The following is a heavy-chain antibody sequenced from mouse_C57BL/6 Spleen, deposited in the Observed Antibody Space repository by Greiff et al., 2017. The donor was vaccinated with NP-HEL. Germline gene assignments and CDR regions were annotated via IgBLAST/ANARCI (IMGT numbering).Heavy chain of an antibody. Sequence: VKLQESGAELAKPGASVKLSCKASGYTFTSYWMHWVNQRPGQGLEWIGYINPSSGYTKYNQKFKDKATLTADKSSSTAYMQLSSLTYEDSAVYYCARSTVVAHWYFDVWGTGTTVTVSS. CDR1: GYTFTSYW. J-gene: IGHJ1*03. V-gene: IGHV1-7*01. CDR3: ARSTVVAHWYFDV. D-gene: IGHD1-1*01. CDR2: INPSSGYT.